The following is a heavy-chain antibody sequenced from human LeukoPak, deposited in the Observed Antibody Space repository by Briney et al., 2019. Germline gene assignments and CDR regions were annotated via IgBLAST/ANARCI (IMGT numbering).Heavy chain of an antibody. CDR3: ARTDYGSGNGMDV. CDR2: IIPIFGTA. CDR1: GGTFSSYA. V-gene: IGHV1-69*06. Sequence: GASVKVSCKASGGTFSSYAISWVRQAPGQGLEWMGGIIPIFGTANYAQKFQGRVTITADKSTSTAYMELSSLRSEGTAVYYCARTDYGSGNGMDVWGKGTTVTVSS. D-gene: IGHD3-10*01. J-gene: IGHJ6*04.